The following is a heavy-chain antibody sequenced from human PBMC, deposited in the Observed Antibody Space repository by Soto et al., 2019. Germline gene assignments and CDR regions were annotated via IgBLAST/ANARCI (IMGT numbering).Heavy chain of an antibody. CDR1: GFTFSSYA. J-gene: IGHJ4*02. CDR2: ISGSGGST. Sequence: EVQLLESGGGLVQPGGSLRLSCAASGFTFSSYAMSWVRQAPGKGLEWVSAISGSGGSTYYADSVKGRFTISRDNSKNKLYSEMNSQHAEDTAVYYCAEGEEYYDSSGYFFDYWGQGTLVAVSS. D-gene: IGHD3-22*01. V-gene: IGHV3-23*01. CDR3: AEGEEYYDSSGYFFDY.